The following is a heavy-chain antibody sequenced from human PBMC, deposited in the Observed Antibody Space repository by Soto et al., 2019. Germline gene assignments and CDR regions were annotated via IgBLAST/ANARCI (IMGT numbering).Heavy chain of an antibody. CDR1: CGSFSGYY. V-gene: IGHV4-34*01. CDR2: INHSGST. Sequence: SETLSLTCAVYCGSFSGYYWSWIRQPPGKGLEWIGEINHSGSTNYNPSLKSRVTISVDTSKNQFSLKLSSVTAADAAVYYCARGGRRPNINWFDPWGQGTLVTVSS. J-gene: IGHJ5*02. CDR3: ARGGRRPNINWFDP. D-gene: IGHD2-8*01.